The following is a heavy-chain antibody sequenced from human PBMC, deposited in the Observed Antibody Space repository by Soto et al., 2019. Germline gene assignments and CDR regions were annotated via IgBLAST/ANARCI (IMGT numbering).Heavy chain of an antibody. Sequence: QVQLVQSGAEVKKPGASVKVSFKASGYTFTSYYMQWVRQAPGQGLEWMGIINPNGGSTTYAQKFQGRVNMTRGTARITVYMEVSGLRSEDTAVEYCARGGYCSGGSGVHGNFDDWGQGTLVTVSS. CDR2: INPNGGST. D-gene: IGHD2-15*01. V-gene: IGHV1-46*01. J-gene: IGHJ4*02. CDR3: ARGGYCSGGSGVHGNFDD. CDR1: GYTFTSYY.